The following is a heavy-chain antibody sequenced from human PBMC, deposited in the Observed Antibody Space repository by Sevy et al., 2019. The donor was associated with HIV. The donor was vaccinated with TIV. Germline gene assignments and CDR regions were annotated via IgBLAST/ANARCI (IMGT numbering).Heavy chain of an antibody. CDR3: ATAASARASGSYGGGMDV. Sequence: ASVKVSCKVSGYTLTELSMHWVRQAPGKGLAWMGGFDPEDGETIYAQKFQGRVTMTEDTSTDTAYMELSSLRSEDTAVYYCATAASARASGSYGGGMDVWGQGTTVTVSS. CDR2: FDPEDGET. D-gene: IGHD1-26*01. J-gene: IGHJ6*02. V-gene: IGHV1-24*01. CDR1: GYTLTELS.